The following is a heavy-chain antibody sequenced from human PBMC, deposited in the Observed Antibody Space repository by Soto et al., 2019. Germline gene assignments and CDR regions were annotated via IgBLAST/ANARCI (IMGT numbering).Heavy chain of an antibody. CDR3: ARNYGPGYTFDF. Sequence: PSETLSLTCAVYGGSFSGYYWSWIRQPPGKGLEWIGEINHSGSTNYNPSLKSRVTISVDTTKNQFSLKLSSVTAADTAVYYCARNYGPGYTFDFWGQRTLVTVSS. CDR1: GGSFSGYY. CDR2: INHSGST. V-gene: IGHV4-34*01. D-gene: IGHD3-10*01. J-gene: IGHJ4*02.